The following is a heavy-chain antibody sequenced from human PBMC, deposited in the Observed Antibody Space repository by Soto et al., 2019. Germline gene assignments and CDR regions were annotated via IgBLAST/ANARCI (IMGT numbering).Heavy chain of an antibody. V-gene: IGHV1-18*01. CDR1: GYTFTSYG. D-gene: IGHD3-22*01. Sequence: DSVKVSCKASGYTFTSYGISWVRQAPGQGLEWMGWISAYNGNTNYAQKLQGRVTMTTDTSTSTAFMELRSLRSDDTAVYYCARIAHYYDSSVTDAFDIWGQGTMVTVSS. J-gene: IGHJ3*02. CDR3: ARIAHYYDSSVTDAFDI. CDR2: ISAYNGNT.